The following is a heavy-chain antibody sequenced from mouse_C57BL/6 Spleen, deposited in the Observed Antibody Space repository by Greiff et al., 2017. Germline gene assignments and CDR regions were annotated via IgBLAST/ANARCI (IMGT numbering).Heavy chain of an antibody. J-gene: IGHJ3*01. CDR1: GYTFTNYW. CDR3: ARRENYDYDGAWFAY. V-gene: IGHV1-63*01. CDR2: IYPGGGYT. Sequence: VQLQQSGAELVRPGTSVKMSCKASGYTFTNYWIGWAQQSPGHGLEWIGVIYPGGGYTNYKEKFKGKDTLTADKSSSTAYMQFSSLTSEDSAIYYCARRENYDYDGAWFAYWGQGTLVTVSA. D-gene: IGHD2-4*01.